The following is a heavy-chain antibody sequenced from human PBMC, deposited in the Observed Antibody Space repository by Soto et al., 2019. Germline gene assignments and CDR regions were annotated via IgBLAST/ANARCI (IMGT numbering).Heavy chain of an antibody. CDR2: ISYDGSNK. CDR3: ARDRIVGSSSGS. CDR1: GFTFSSYG. V-gene: IGHV3-30*03. J-gene: IGHJ5*02. Sequence: QVQLVESGGGVVQPGRSLRLSCAASGFTFSSYGMHWVRQAPGKGLEWVAVISYDGSNKYYADSVKGRFTISRDNSKNTLDVPMNSLRAEDRAGYYCARDRIVGSSSGSWGQGTLVTVSS. D-gene: IGHD1-26*01.